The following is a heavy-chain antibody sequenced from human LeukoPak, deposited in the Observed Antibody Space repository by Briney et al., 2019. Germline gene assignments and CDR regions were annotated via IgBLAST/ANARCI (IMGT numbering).Heavy chain of an antibody. V-gene: IGHV3-23*01. Sequence: GGSLRLSCAASGFTFSSYAMSWVRQAPGKGLEWVSAISGSGGSTYYADSVKGRFTISRDNSKNTLYLQMNSLRAEDTAVYYCARVAGRMNYYGSGGVFDYWGQGTLVTVSS. CDR1: GFTFSSYA. J-gene: IGHJ4*02. CDR2: ISGSGGST. CDR3: ARVAGRMNYYGSGGVFDY. D-gene: IGHD3-10*01.